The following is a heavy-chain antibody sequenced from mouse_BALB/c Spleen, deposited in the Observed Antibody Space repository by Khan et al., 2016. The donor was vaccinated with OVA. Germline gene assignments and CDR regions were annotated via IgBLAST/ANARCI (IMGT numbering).Heavy chain of an antibody. J-gene: IGHJ1*01. Sequence: QVQLQQSGAELAKPGASVKMSCKASGYIFTRYWMHWVKQRPGQGLEWIGYINPSTGYTEYNQKFKDKATLTADKSSSTAYMQLSSLTSEGSAVYYCARWGTTGPDVWGAGTTVTVSS. V-gene: IGHV1-7*01. CDR3: ARWGTTGPDV. D-gene: IGHD1-1*01. CDR2: INPSTGYT. CDR1: GYIFTRYW.